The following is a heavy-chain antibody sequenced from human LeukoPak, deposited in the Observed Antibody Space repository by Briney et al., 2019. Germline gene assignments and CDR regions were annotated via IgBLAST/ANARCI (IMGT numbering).Heavy chain of an antibody. V-gene: IGHV3-33*01. D-gene: IGHD4-11*01. CDR2: IWSEGTKR. Sequence: GRSLTLSCAASALILTHHGIDWVRQAPGKGLDWVAVIWSEGTKRFYADSGEGRLTISKENSQNTVFLQMNSLRAKETAIYCCARHPQRGFDYRNSLKYWGHGTLVTVSS. CDR1: ALILTHHG. J-gene: IGHJ4*01. CDR3: ARHPQRGFDYRNSLKY.